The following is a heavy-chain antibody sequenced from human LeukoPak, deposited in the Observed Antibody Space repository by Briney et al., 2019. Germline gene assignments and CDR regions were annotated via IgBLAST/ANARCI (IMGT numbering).Heavy chain of an antibody. J-gene: IGHJ4*02. V-gene: IGHV1-46*01. D-gene: IGHD3-10*01. CDR1: GYSFISYY. Sequence: ASVKVSCKASGYSFISYYVHWVRQAPGQGLEWLGTINPSGGNTKYAQKFPGRVSLTRNTSTSTVYLELNNLRSEDTADYFCARGAQTAVVGSLVDYWGQGTLVTVSS. CDR3: ARGAQTAVVGSLVDY. CDR2: INPSGGNT.